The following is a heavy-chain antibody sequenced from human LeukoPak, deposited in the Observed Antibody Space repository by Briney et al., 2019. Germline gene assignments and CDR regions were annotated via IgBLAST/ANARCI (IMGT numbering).Heavy chain of an antibody. J-gene: IGHJ6*03. V-gene: IGHV1-2*02. CDR2: INPNSGGT. D-gene: IGHD2-21*02. Sequence: ASVKVSCKASGYTFTDYYMHWVRQAPGQGLEWMGWINPNSGGTNYALKSQGKVTMTRDTSISTVYMELSRLRSDDTAVYYCARNYGDYNYYYYMDVWGKGTTVTISS. CDR1: GYTFTDYY. CDR3: ARNYGDYNYYYYMDV.